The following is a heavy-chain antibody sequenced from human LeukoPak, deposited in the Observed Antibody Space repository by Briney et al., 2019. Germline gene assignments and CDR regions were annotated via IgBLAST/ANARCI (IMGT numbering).Heavy chain of an antibody. V-gene: IGHV3-23*01. CDR3: AKQLGYCSDGSCYFPY. Sequence: GGSLRLSCVTSEITFSTYAMSWVRQAPGKGLEWVSSISGNGAHTYYADSVRGRFTISRDNSKSTLCLQMNSLRAEDTAVYYCAKQLGYCSDGSCYFPYWGQGTLVTVSS. CDR1: EITFSTYA. J-gene: IGHJ4*02. D-gene: IGHD2-15*01. CDR2: ISGNGAHT.